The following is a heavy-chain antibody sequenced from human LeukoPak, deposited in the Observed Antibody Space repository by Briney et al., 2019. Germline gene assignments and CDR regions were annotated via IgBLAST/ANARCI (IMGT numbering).Heavy chain of an antibody. CDR1: GGSISSYY. CDR3: ARDLLGGYDMYYGMDV. D-gene: IGHD3-22*01. Sequence: PSETLSLTCTVSGGSISSYYWSWIRQPAGKGLEWIGRIYTSGSTNYNPSLKSRVTMSVDTSKNQFPLKLSSVTAADTAVYYCARDLLGGYDMYYGMDVWGQGTTVTVSS. J-gene: IGHJ6*02. CDR2: IYTSGST. V-gene: IGHV4-4*07.